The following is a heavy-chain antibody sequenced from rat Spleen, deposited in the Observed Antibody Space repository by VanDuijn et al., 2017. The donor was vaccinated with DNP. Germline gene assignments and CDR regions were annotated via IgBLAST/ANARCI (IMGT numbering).Heavy chain of an antibody. Sequence: EVQLVETGGGLVQPGRSLKVSCVASGFTFSRYWIYWIRQAPGKGLEWVASINTDGGSTYYGDSVKGRFTISRDNAKSTLYLQIDSLRSEDTATYYCTTLGDYWGQGVMVTVSS. CDR1: GFTFSRYW. V-gene: IGHV5-58*01. CDR2: INTDGGST. J-gene: IGHJ2*01. CDR3: TTLGDY.